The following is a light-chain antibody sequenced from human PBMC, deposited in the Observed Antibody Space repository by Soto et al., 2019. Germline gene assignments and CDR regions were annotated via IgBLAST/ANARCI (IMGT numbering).Light chain of an antibody. CDR2: EVS. J-gene: IGLJ2*01. CDR3: SSYTTTNTPVV. V-gene: IGLV2-14*01. Sequence: QSALTQPASVCGSPGQSITISCTGTSSDVGGYKYVSWYQQHPGKAPKLMIYEVSNRPSGVSYRFSGSKSGSTASLTISGLQAEDEADYYCSSYTTTNTPVVFGGGTKLTVL. CDR1: SSDVGGYKY.